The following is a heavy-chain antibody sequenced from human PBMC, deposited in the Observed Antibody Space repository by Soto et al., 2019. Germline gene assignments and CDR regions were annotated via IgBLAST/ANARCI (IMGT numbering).Heavy chain of an antibody. J-gene: IGHJ6*02. CDR2: ISGSGGST. CDR1: GFTFSSYA. D-gene: IGHD6-13*01. V-gene: IGHV3-23*01. Sequence: EVQLLESGGGLVQPGGSLRLSCAASGFTFSSYAMSWVRQAPGKGLEWVSAISGSGGSTYYADSVKGRFTISRDNSKNTLYLQMNSLRAEDTAVYYCAKDGGYGSSWDLYYYSGMDVWGQGTTVTVSS. CDR3: AKDGGYGSSWDLYYYSGMDV.